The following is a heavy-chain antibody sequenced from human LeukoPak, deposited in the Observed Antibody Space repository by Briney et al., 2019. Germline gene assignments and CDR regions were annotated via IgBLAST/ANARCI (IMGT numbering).Heavy chain of an antibody. CDR1: GGSISIHF. CDR2: VYPDGGP. Sequence: PSETLSLTCTVSGGSISIHFWSWVRQTAGQGLEWIGRVYPDGGPNYNPSLESRVTMSRDTSKNQFSLSLSSVTAADTAVYYCTRGLHTSLPFHWGQGIRVTVSA. J-gene: IGHJ4*02. V-gene: IGHV4-4*07. CDR3: TRGLHTSLPFH. D-gene: IGHD2/OR15-2a*01.